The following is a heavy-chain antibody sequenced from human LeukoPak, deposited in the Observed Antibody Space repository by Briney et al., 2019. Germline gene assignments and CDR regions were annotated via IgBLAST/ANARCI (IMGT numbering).Heavy chain of an antibody. CDR1: GFTFSSYS. V-gene: IGHV3-21*01. CDR2: ISSSSSYI. J-gene: IGHJ4*02. D-gene: IGHD3-16*02. Sequence: GGSLRLSCAASGFTFSSYSMNWVRQAPGKGLEWVSSISSSSSYIYYADSVKGQFTISRDNAKNSLYLQMNSLRAEDTAVYYCARRDHDYDYVWGSYRYYIDYWGQGTLVTVSS. CDR3: ARRDHDYDYVWGSYRYYIDY.